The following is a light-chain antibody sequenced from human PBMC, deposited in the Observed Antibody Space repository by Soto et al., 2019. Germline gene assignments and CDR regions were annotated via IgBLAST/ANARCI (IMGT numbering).Light chain of an antibody. CDR1: SSNIGSNS. Sequence: QSVLTQPPSASGTPGQRGTISCSGSSSNIGSNSVNWYQQLPGAAPKLLIYSNNQRPSGVPDRFSGSKSGTSASLAISGLQSEDEADYYCAAWDDSPNGREVFGTGTKVTVL. V-gene: IGLV1-44*01. CDR2: SNN. J-gene: IGLJ1*01. CDR3: AAWDDSPNGREV.